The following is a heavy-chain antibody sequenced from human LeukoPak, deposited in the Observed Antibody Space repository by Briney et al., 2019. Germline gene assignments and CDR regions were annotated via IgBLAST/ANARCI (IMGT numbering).Heavy chain of an antibody. Sequence: SETLSLTCPVSGYSISSGYYWGWIRQPPGKGLEWIGSIYQSGNTYYNPSLKSRVTISVDTSKNQFSLKLSSVTAADTAVYYCARTYYYDSSGYAYFDYWGQGTLVTVSS. CDR1: GYSISSGYY. V-gene: IGHV4-38-2*01. CDR2: IYQSGNT. J-gene: IGHJ4*02. D-gene: IGHD3-22*01. CDR3: ARTYYYDSSGYAYFDY.